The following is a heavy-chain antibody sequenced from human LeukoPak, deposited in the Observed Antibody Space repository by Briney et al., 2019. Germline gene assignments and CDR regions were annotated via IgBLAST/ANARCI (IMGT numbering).Heavy chain of an antibody. D-gene: IGHD2-2*02. V-gene: IGHV4-34*01. J-gene: IGHJ6*02. CDR2: INHSGST. CDR1: GFTFSNYW. CDR3: ARGLGYCSSTSCYTAIYYYYGMDV. Sequence: GSLRLSCGASGFTFSNYWMSWVRQPPGKGLEWIGEINHSGSTNYNPSLKSRVTISVDTSKNQFSLKLSSVTAADTAVYYCARGLGYCSSTSCYTAIYYYYGMDVWGQGTTVTVSS.